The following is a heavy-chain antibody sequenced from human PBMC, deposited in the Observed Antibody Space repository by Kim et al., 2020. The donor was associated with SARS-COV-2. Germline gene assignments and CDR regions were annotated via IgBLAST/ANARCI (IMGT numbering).Heavy chain of an antibody. CDR1: SVSFSTYY. V-gene: IGHV4-34*01. D-gene: IGHD3-3*01. CDR2: MNQSGST. J-gene: IGHJ5*02. CDR3: ARFRSHTIFGFDT. Sequence: SETLSLTCAVYSVSFSTYYWSWIRQPPGKGLEWISEMNQSGSTTYNPSLQSRVPTSVDTSKNQFSLNLRSVTAADTAVYYCARFRSHTIFGFDTWGQGTLVTVSS.